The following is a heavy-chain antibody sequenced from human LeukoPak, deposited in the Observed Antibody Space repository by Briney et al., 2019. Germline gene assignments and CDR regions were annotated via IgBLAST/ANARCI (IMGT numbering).Heavy chain of an antibody. CDR2: INPNSGGT. D-gene: IGHD1-26*01. V-gene: IGHV1-2*02. J-gene: IGHJ5*02. Sequence: ASVKVSCKASGYTFTGYYMHWVRQAPGQGLEWMGWINPNSGGTNYAQKLQGRVTMTTDTSTSTAYMELRSLRSDDTAVYYCARDSMGSPNWFDPWGQGTLVTVSS. CDR3: ARDSMGSPNWFDP. CDR1: GYTFTGYY.